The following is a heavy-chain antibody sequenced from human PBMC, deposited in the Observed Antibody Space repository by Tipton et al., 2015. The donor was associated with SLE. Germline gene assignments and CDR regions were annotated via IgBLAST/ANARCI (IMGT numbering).Heavy chain of an antibody. Sequence: QLVQSGGGLVQPGGSLRLSCAASGFTFSSYSMNWVRQAPGKGLEWVSYISSSSSTIYYADSVKGRFTISRDNAKNSLYLQMNSLRAEDTAVYYCARAGDGGYNDYWGQGTLVTVSS. CDR1: GFTFSSYS. V-gene: IGHV3-48*01. D-gene: IGHD5-24*01. CDR3: ARAGDGGYNDY. J-gene: IGHJ4*02. CDR2: ISSSSSTI.